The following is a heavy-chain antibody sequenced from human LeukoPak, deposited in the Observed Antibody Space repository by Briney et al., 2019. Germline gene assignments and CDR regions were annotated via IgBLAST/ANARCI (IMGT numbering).Heavy chain of an antibody. CDR3: ARALSGRFDP. Sequence: GGSLRLSCAASGFTFSSYSMNWVRQAPGKGLEWVSYISSSSSTIYYADSVKGRFTISRDNAKNSLYVQMNSLRDEDTAVYYCARALSGRFDPWGQGTLVTVSS. J-gene: IGHJ5*02. D-gene: IGHD6-25*01. V-gene: IGHV3-48*02. CDR1: GFTFSSYS. CDR2: ISSSSSTI.